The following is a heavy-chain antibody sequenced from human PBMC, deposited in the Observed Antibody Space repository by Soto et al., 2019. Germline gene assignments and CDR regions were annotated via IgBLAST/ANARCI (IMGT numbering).Heavy chain of an antibody. CDR3: ARDLGYCSGGSCYELDV. V-gene: IGHV1-46*01. Sequence: ASMQGFRNGSCDTFTTYYMHWVRQAPRQRLEWMGIINPSGGSTSYAQKFQGRVTMTRDTSTSTVYMELSSLRSEDTAVYYCARDLGYCSGGSCYELDVWGQGTTVTVSS. CDR2: INPSGGST. J-gene: IGHJ6*02. D-gene: IGHD2-15*01. CDR1: CDTFTTYY.